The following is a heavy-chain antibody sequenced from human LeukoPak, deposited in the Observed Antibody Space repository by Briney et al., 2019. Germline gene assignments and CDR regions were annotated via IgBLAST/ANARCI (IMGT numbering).Heavy chain of an antibody. CDR2: IYDSGST. J-gene: IGHJ4*02. CDR1: GGSISSSNYY. Sequence: QTSETLSLTCTVSGGSISSSNYYWGWIRQPPGKGLERIGNIYDSGSTYYNPSLKSRVTISVDTSKNQFSLKLSSVTAADTAEYYCAREPYGSGTFDYWGQGTLVTVSA. V-gene: IGHV4-39*07. CDR3: AREPYGSGTFDY. D-gene: IGHD3-10*01.